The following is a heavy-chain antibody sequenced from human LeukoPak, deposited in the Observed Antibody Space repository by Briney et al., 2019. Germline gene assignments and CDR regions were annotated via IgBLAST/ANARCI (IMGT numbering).Heavy chain of an antibody. V-gene: IGHV4-34*01. CDR1: GGSFSGYY. J-gene: IGHJ3*02. CDR2: INHSGST. Sequence: SETLSLTCAVYGGSFSGYYWNWIRQPPGKGLAWIGEINHSGSTNYTPSLKSRVTISVDTSKNQFSLKLSSVTAADTAVYHCARVGAIAFDIWGQGTMVTVSS. D-gene: IGHD3-3*01. CDR3: ARVGAIAFDI.